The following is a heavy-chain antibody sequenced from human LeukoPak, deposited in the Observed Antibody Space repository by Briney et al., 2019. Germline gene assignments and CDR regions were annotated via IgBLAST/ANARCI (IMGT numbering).Heavy chain of an antibody. CDR2: ISYDGSNK. Sequence: GGSLRLSCVASGFAFNTYWMSWVRQAPGKGLEWVAVISYDGSNKYYADSVKGRFTISRDNSKNTLYLQMNSLRAEDTAVYYCARERLRYFDWLLSLDYWGQGTLVTVSS. V-gene: IGHV3-30-3*01. CDR3: ARERLRYFDWLLSLDY. D-gene: IGHD3-9*01. CDR1: GFAFNTYW. J-gene: IGHJ4*02.